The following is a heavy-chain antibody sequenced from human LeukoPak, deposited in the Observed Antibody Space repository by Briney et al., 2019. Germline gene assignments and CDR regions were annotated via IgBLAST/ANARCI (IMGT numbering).Heavy chain of an antibody. D-gene: IGHD3-22*01. CDR1: GFSVSGYW. J-gene: IGHJ4*02. CDR2: IKEDGSEK. V-gene: IGHV3-7*03. Sequence: GGSLRLSCGASGFSVSGYWMSWVRQAPGKGLGWVANIKEDGSEKYYVDSVRGRFTISRDNTKNSLYLQMNSLRAEDTAIYYCAKPYDTSGTYWAPFDFWGQGTLVTVSS. CDR3: AKPYDTSGTYWAPFDF.